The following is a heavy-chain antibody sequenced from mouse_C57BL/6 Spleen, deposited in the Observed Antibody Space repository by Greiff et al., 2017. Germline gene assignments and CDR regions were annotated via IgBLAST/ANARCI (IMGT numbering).Heavy chain of an antibody. V-gene: IGHV1-55*01. CDR2: IYPGSGRT. D-gene: IGHD1-1*01. J-gene: IGHJ4*01. Sequence: QVQLQQPGAELVKPGASVKMSCKASGYTFTSYWITWVKQRPGQGLEWIGDIYPGSGRTNYNEKFKSKATLTVDTSSSTAYMQLSSLTSEDSAVYYCARSGTTVAPYAMDYWGQGTSVTVSS. CDR1: GYTFTSYW. CDR3: ARSGTTVAPYAMDY.